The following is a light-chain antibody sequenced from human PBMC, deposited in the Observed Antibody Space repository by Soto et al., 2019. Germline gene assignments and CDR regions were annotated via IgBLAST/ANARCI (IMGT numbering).Light chain of an antibody. CDR3: QQRSNWPPYT. CDR2: DAS. V-gene: IGKV3-11*01. Sequence: EIVLTQSPATLSLSPGESATLSCRASQSLNRYLAWYQRTPGQPPRLLXYDASQRANGTPVRFSGSGSETDLTLTINSLEPEDFVVYDCQQRSNWPPYTFCQGTKVDIK. J-gene: IGKJ2*01. CDR1: QSLNRY.